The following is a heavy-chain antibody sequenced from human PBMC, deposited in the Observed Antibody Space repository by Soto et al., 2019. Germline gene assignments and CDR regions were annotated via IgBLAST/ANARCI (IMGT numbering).Heavy chain of an antibody. J-gene: IGHJ5*02. Sequence: ASVKVSCKASGYTFTSYGISWVRQAPGQGLEWMGWISAYNGNTNYAQKLQGRVTMTTDTSTSTAYMELRSLRSDDTAVYYCARVNIVVVTANVAWFDPWGQGTLVTVSS. V-gene: IGHV1-18*01. CDR1: GYTFTSYG. D-gene: IGHD2-21*02. CDR2: ISAYNGNT. CDR3: ARVNIVVVTANVAWFDP.